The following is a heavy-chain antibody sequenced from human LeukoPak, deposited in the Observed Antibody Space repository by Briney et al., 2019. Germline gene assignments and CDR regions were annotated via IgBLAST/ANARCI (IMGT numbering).Heavy chain of an antibody. V-gene: IGHV3-21*04. D-gene: IGHD3-3*01. Sequence: GRSQRLSCAASGFTFSSYSMNWVRQAPGKGLEWVSSISSSSSYIYYADSVKGRFTISRDNSKNTLYLQMNSLRAEDTAVYYCAKDYDFWSGYYAVDYWGQGTLVTVSS. J-gene: IGHJ4*02. CDR3: AKDYDFWSGYYAVDY. CDR2: ISSSSSYI. CDR1: GFTFSSYS.